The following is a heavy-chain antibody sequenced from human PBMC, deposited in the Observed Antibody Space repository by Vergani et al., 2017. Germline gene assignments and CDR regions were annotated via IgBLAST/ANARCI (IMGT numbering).Heavy chain of an antibody. D-gene: IGHD4/OR15-4a*01. CDR3: ARGGADHDAFDI. J-gene: IGHJ3*02. CDR2: IYYSGST. V-gene: IGHV4-31*11. CDR1: GGSISSGGYS. Sequence: QVQLQESGPGLVKPSQTLSLTCAVSGGSISSGGYSWSWIRQHPGKGLEWIGYIYYSGSTNYNPSLKSRVTISVDTSKNQFSLKLSSVTAADTAVYYCARGGADHDAFDIWGQGTMVTVSS.